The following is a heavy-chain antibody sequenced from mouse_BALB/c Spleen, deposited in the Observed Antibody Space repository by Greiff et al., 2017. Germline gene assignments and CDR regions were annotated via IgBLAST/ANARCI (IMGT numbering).Heavy chain of an antibody. Sequence: EVQLQESGPGLVKPSQSLSLTCTVTGYSITSDYAWNWIRQFPGNKLEWMGYISYSGSTSYNPSLKSRISITRDTSKNQFFLQLNSVTTEDTATYYCARVGYDYDGFAYWGQGTLVTVSA. CDR2: ISYSGST. V-gene: IGHV3-2*02. CDR1: GYSITSDYA. D-gene: IGHD2-4*01. J-gene: IGHJ3*01. CDR3: ARVGYDYDGFAY.